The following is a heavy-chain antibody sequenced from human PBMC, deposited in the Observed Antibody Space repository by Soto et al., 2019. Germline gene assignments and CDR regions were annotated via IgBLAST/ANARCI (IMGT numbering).Heavy chain of an antibody. Sequence: GASVKVSCKASGYTFTGYYMHWVRQAPGQGLEWMGWINPNSGGTNYAQKFQGWVTMTRDTSISTAYMGLSRLRSDDTAVYYCARGSWELLGEGVDAFDIWGQGTMVTVSS. V-gene: IGHV1-2*04. CDR1: GYTFTGYY. CDR3: ARGSWELLGEGVDAFDI. J-gene: IGHJ3*02. CDR2: INPNSGGT. D-gene: IGHD1-26*01.